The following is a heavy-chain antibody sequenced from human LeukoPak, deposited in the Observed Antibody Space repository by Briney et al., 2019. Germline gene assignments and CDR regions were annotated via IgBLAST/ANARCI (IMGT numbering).Heavy chain of an antibody. J-gene: IGHJ4*02. CDR2: IYHSGST. CDR1: GYSISSGYY. Sequence: SETLSLTCTVSGYSISSGYYWGWIRQPPGKGLEWIGNIYHSGSTYYNPSLKSRVTISADTSKNQFSLNLSSVTAADTAVYYCARDRPGTYFDYWGQGTLVTVSS. D-gene: IGHD1-26*01. CDR3: ARDRPGTYFDY. V-gene: IGHV4-38-2*02.